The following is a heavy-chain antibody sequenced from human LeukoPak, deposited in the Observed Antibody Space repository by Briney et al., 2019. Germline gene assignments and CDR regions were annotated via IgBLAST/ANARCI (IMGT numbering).Heavy chain of an antibody. J-gene: IGHJ2*01. CDR3: ARDPAVASYWYFDL. V-gene: IGHV3-21*01. CDR2: ISSSSSYI. D-gene: IGHD6-19*01. CDR1: GFTFSSYS. Sequence: GGSLRLSCAASGFTFSSYSMNWVRQAPGKGLEWVSSISSSSSYIYYADSVKGRFTISRDNAKNSLYLQMNSLRAEDTAVYYCARDPAVASYWYFDLWGRGTLVTVSS.